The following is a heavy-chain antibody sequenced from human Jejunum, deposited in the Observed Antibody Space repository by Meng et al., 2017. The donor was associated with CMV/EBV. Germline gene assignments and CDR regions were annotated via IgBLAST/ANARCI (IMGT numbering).Heavy chain of an antibody. Sequence: CADSGFTFDDYAMHWVRQAPGKGLEWVSGISWNSGSIGYADSVKGRFTISRDNAKNSLYLQMNSLRAEDMALYYCAKDKAGAFDYWGQGTLVTVSS. CDR3: AKDKAGAFDY. D-gene: IGHD6-19*01. V-gene: IGHV3-9*03. CDR2: ISWNSGSI. CDR1: GFTFDDYA. J-gene: IGHJ4*02.